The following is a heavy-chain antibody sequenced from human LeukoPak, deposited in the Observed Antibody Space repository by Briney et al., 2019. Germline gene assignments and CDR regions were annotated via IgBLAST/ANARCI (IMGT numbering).Heavy chain of an antibody. CDR2: IYHSGRT. Sequence: SETLSLTCTVSGYSISSGYYWGWIRQPPGKGLEWIGSIYHSGRTFYNPSLKSRVTISVDTSKNQFSLKLSSVTAADTAVYYCARAVGSGSFQTYYYYMDVWGKGTTVTISS. CDR3: ARAVGSGSFQTYYYYMDV. J-gene: IGHJ6*03. D-gene: IGHD3-10*01. CDR1: GYSISSGYY. V-gene: IGHV4-38-2*02.